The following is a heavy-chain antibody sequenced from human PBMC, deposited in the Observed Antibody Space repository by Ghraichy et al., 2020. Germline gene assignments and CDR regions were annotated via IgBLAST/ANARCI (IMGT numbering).Heavy chain of an antibody. CDR1: GFTFNSHD. J-gene: IGHJ4*02. V-gene: IGHV3-30-3*01. CDR3: ARDSYGGSESKHALDY. D-gene: IGHD2-2*01. CDR2: ISYDGVKK. Sequence: GGSLRLSCAASGFTFNSHDIHWVRQAPGKGLEWVAQISYDGVKKNYAGSVKGRFTIARDNSKNTLYLQMDSLRSDDTGVYFCARDSYGGSESKHALDYWGQGTLVTVSS.